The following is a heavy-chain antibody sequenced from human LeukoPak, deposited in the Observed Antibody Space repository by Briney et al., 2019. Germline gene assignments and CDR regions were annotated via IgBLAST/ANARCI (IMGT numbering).Heavy chain of an antibody. CDR2: IQEDGSDK. CDR1: GFIFSSYW. Sequence: GGSLRLSCAASGFIFSSYWMTWVRQAPGKGLEWVVNIQEDGSDKYYVDSVKGRFTISRDNAKNSVYLQMDSLRAEDTAVYYCARGGPKGAFDIWGQGTMVTVSS. V-gene: IGHV3-7*01. J-gene: IGHJ3*02. CDR3: ARGGPKGAFDI. D-gene: IGHD3/OR15-3a*01.